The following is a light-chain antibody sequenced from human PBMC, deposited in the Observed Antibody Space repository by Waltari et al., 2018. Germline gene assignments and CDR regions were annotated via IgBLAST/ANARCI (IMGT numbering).Light chain of an antibody. V-gene: IGLV3-21*04. CDR2: YDS. Sequence: YVLTQPPSVSVDPGKTARLTCGGANIGSQSVNWYQQKPGQAPVLVMCYDSDRPSEIPERFSGSNSGNTATLTISWVEAGDEADYHCQVWDDVTDSGVFGGGTKLTVL. CDR1: NIGSQS. CDR3: QVWDDVTDSGV. J-gene: IGLJ3*02.